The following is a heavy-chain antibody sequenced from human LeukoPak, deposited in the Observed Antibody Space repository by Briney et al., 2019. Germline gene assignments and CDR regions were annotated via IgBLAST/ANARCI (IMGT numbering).Heavy chain of an antibody. J-gene: IGHJ4*02. V-gene: IGHV1-46*01. CDR2: INPSGGST. CDR1: GYTFTSYY. CDR3: ARGPYGSGSYYNRLFDY. Sequence: EASVKVSCKASGYTFTSYYMHWVRQAPGQGLEWMGIINPSGGSTSYAQKFQGRVTMTRDTSTSTVYMELSSLRSEDTAVYYCARGPYGSGSYYNRLFDYWGQGTLVTVSS. D-gene: IGHD3-10*01.